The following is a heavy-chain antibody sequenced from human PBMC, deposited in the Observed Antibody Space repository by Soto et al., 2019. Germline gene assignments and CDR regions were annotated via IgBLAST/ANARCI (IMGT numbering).Heavy chain of an antibody. V-gene: IGHV1-8*01. CDR1: GYTFPGYD. CDR3: SRCEGGRGRYYGDYYFYCDV. Sequence: QVQLVQSGSEVKKPGASLKVSCKASGYTFPGYDVNWVRQATGPGLEWLGRMNPNRGGTAYSQTFQGRVTMTRHTSTATAYMGLTCLRSEDTAVHFSSRCEGGRGRYYGDYYFYCDVWGKGTEVTVSS. J-gene: IGHJ6*03. D-gene: IGHD6-19*01. CDR2: MNPNRGGT.